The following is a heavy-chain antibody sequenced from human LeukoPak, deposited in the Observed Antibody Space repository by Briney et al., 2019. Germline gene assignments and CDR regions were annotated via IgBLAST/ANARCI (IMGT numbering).Heavy chain of an antibody. Sequence: GASVKVSCKASGYTFTSYGISWVRQAPGQGLEWMGWISAYNGNTNYAQKLQGRVTMTTDTSTSTAYMELRSLRSDDTAVYYCARAGVTIFGVVIPYYMDVWGKGTTVTVSS. CDR2: ISAYNGNT. CDR3: ARAGVTIFGVVIPYYMDV. V-gene: IGHV1-18*01. J-gene: IGHJ6*03. D-gene: IGHD3-3*01. CDR1: GYTFTSYG.